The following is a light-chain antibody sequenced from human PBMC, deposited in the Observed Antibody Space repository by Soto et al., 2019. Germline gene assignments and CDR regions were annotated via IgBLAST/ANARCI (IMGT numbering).Light chain of an antibody. Sequence: EILMTQSPATLSVPPGQRDTLSCRASQRISTNLAWYQHKRGQAPRLIIYGAYTRATGIPARFSGSGSETEFTLTITRLQSEDFAVYYCQHYNNWPEWTLGQGTKVDIK. V-gene: IGKV3D-15*01. CDR3: QHYNNWPEWT. CDR1: QRISTN. CDR2: GAY. J-gene: IGKJ1*01.